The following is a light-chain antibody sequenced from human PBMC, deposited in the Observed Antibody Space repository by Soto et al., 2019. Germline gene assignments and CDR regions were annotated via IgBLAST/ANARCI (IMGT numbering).Light chain of an antibody. CDR2: GAS. Sequence: ETVLTQSPGTLSLSPGERATLSCRASQSVSSRYLAWYQQKPGQAPRLLIYGASSRATGIPDRFSGSGSGTEITLTISRLEPEDFAVYYCQQYITSPPMYTFGQGTKLEI. J-gene: IGKJ2*01. V-gene: IGKV3-20*01. CDR1: QSVSSRY. CDR3: QQYITSPPMYT.